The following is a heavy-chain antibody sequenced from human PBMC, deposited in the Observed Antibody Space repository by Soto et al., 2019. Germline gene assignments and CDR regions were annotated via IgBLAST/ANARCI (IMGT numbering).Heavy chain of an antibody. V-gene: IGHV3-23*01. CDR1: GFTFSSYA. Sequence: PGGSLRLSCAASGFTFSSYAMSWVRQAPGKGLEWVSAISGSGGSTYYADSVKGRFTISRDNSKNTLYLQMNSLRAEDTAVYYCAKPEDIVVVVAADIPYYYYVMGVWGQGTTVTVSS. D-gene: IGHD2-15*01. J-gene: IGHJ6*02. CDR3: AKPEDIVVVVAADIPYYYYVMGV. CDR2: ISGSGGST.